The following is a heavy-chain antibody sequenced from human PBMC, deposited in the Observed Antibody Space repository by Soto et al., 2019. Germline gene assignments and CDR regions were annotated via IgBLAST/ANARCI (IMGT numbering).Heavy chain of an antibody. CDR1: GFTVSSNY. CDR3: ARSRTIFGVIYYYGMDV. Sequence: PGGSLRLSCAASGFTVSSNYMSWVRQAPGKGLEWVSVIYSGGSTYYADSVKGRFTISRDNSKNSLYLQMNSLRAEDTAVYYCARSRTIFGVIYYYGMDVWGQGTTVTVSS. CDR2: IYSGGST. J-gene: IGHJ6*02. D-gene: IGHD3-3*01. V-gene: IGHV3-53*01.